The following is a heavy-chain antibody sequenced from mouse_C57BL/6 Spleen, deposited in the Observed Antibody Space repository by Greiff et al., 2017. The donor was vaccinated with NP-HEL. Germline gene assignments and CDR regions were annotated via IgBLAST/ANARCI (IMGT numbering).Heavy chain of an antibody. J-gene: IGHJ4*01. CDR1: GYTFTDYE. D-gene: IGHD2-1*01. CDR2: IDPETGGT. Sequence: QVQLQQSGAELVRPGASVTLSCKASGYTFTDYEMHWVKQTPVHGLEWIGAIDPETGGTAYNQKFKGKAILTADKSSSTAYMELRSLTSEDSAVYYCTRYGNYYYYAMDYWGQGTSVTVSS. V-gene: IGHV1-15*01. CDR3: TRYGNYYYYAMDY.